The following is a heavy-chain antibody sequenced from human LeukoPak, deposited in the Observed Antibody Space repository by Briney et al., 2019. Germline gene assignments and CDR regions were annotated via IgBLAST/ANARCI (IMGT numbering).Heavy chain of an antibody. CDR3: ARIAGYSSRGYFDY. CDR2: IYYSGST. V-gene: IGHV4-39*07. J-gene: IGHJ4*02. D-gene: IGHD6-13*01. Sequence: SETLSLTCTVSGGSISSSSYYWGWIRQPPGKGLEWIGSIYYSGSTYYNPSLKSRVTISVDTSKNQFSLKLSSVTAADTAVYYCARIAGYSSRGYFDYWGQGTLVTVSS. CDR1: GGSISSSSYY.